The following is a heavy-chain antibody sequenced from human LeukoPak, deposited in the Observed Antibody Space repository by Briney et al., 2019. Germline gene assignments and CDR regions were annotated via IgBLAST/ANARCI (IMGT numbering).Heavy chain of an antibody. CDR3: ARGSPNWVGATSHFDY. CDR1: GYTFTSYY. CDR2: INPSGGST. J-gene: IGHJ4*02. Sequence: GASVKVSCKASGYTFTSYYMHWVRQAPGQGLEWMGIINPSGGSTSYAQKFQGRVTMTRDTSTSTVYMELSSLRSEDTAVYYCARGSPNWVGATSHFDYWGLGTLVTVSS. V-gene: IGHV1-46*01. D-gene: IGHD1-26*01.